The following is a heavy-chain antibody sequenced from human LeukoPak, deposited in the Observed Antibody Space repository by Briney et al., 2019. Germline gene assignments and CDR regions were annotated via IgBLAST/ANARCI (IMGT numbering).Heavy chain of an antibody. CDR1: GGTFSSYA. CDR3: ARGFSCSSTSCYRFYYYYYMDV. J-gene: IGHJ6*03. Sequence: SVKVSCKASGGTFSSYAISWVRQAPGQGLEWMGRIIPIFGTANYAQKFQGRVTITRNTSISTAYMELSSLRSEDTAVYYCARGFSCSSTSCYRFYYYYYMDVWGKGTTVTVSS. V-gene: IGHV1-69*05. D-gene: IGHD2-2*01. CDR2: IIPIFGTA.